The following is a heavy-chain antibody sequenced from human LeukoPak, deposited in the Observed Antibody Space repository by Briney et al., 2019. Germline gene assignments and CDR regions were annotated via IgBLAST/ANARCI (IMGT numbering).Heavy chain of an antibody. V-gene: IGHV3-23*01. D-gene: IGHD5-18*01. J-gene: IGHJ4*02. CDR3: AKMWIQLLSSGGDFDY. Sequence: PGGSLRLSCAASGFNFSNYAMSWVRQLPGEGLGWVSAISPSADDTYYADSVKGRFTISRDNSKNTLSLQMNSLRAEDTAVYYCAKMWIQLLSSGGDFDYWGRGILVSVSS. CDR2: ISPSADDT. CDR1: GFNFSNYA.